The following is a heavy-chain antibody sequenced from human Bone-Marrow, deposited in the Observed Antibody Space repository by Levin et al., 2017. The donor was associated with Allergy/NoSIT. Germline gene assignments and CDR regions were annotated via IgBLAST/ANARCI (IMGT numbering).Heavy chain of an antibody. CDR3: SRDDGYYYHHGMDV. V-gene: IGHV3-49*03. Sequence: GGSLRLSCTASGFNFGDYAMSWFRQAPGKGLEWVGFIKGYAYGGTTDYSASVEGSFTFSSDDSKRIVYLEMNSLKTEDTAVYYCSRDDGYYYHHGMDVWGQGTTVTVSS. D-gene: IGHD2-21*02. J-gene: IGHJ6*02. CDR1: GFNFGDYA. CDR2: IKGYAYGGTT.